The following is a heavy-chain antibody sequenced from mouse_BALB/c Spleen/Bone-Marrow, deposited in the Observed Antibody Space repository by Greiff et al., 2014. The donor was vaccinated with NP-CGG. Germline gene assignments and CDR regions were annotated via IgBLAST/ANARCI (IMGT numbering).Heavy chain of an antibody. D-gene: IGHD2-1*01. Sequence: VKLEESGPGLVAPSQSLSITCTVSGFSLNDYGVSWIRQPPGKGLEWLGVIWGGGSTYYNSALKSRLSISKDNSKSQVFLKMKSLQTDDTAMYYCAKQYGNYDWYFDVWGAGTTVTVSS. CDR2: IWGGGST. CDR1: GFSLNDYG. CDR3: AKQYGNYDWYFDV. J-gene: IGHJ1*01. V-gene: IGHV2-6-5*01.